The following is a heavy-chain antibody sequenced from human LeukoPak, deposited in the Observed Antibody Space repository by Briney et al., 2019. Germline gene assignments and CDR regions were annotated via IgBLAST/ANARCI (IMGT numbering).Heavy chain of an antibody. V-gene: IGHV4-34*01. CDR3: ARTTVTTSGAFDT. CDR1: GGSFSGYY. Sequence: SETLSLTCAVYGGSFSGYYWSWLRQPPGKGLEWIGEINHSGSTTYNPSLKSRVTISVDTSKNQFSLKLSSVTAADTAVYYCARTTVTTSGAFDTWGQGTMVTVSS. J-gene: IGHJ3*02. CDR2: INHSGST. D-gene: IGHD4-17*01.